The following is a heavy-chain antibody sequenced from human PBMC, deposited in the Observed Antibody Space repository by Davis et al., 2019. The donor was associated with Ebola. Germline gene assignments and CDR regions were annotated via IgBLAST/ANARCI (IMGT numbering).Heavy chain of an antibody. V-gene: IGHV3-33*08. D-gene: IGHD6-13*01. Sequence: GESLKISCAASGFTFSSYWMSWVRQAPGKGLEWVAVIWYDGSNKYYADSVKGRFTISRDNSKNTLYLQMNSLRAEDTAVYYCARDPVRWYSSSWTEWELLPEYYGMDVWGQGTTVTVSS. J-gene: IGHJ6*02. CDR1: GFTFSSYW. CDR3: ARDPVRWYSSSWTEWELLPEYYGMDV. CDR2: IWYDGSNK.